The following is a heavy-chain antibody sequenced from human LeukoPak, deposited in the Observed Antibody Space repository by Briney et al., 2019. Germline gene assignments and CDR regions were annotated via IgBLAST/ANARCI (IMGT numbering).Heavy chain of an antibody. CDR3: AGYFYCDTEVFDY. CDR1: GGAFRGYY. Sequence: SETLSLTCAVSGGAFRGYYWGWIRQPPGKGLEWIGDIYHSGSTNYNPSLKSRVTISVDTSRNQFSLQLTSETAADTAVDYCAGYFYCDTEVFDYWGQGTLVTVSS. D-gene: IGHD3-22*01. V-gene: IGHV4-34*01. J-gene: IGHJ4*02. CDR2: IYHSGST.